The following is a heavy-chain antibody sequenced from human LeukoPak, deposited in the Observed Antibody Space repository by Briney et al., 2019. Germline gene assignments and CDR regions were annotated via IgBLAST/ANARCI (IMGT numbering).Heavy chain of an antibody. Sequence: PSETLSLTCTVSGGSISSTDDYWGWIRQPPGKGLEWIGYIYYSGSTNYNPSLKSRVTISVDTSKNQFSLKLRSVTAADTAVYYCARVTGYMIEDYFDYWGQGILVTVSS. D-gene: IGHD3-9*01. J-gene: IGHJ4*02. V-gene: IGHV4-61*08. CDR1: GGSISSTDDY. CDR3: ARVTGYMIEDYFDY. CDR2: IYYSGST.